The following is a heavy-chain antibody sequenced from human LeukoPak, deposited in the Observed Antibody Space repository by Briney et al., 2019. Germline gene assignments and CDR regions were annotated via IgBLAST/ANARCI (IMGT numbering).Heavy chain of an antibody. CDR3: ARVVTMIIPGHIDY. J-gene: IGHJ4*02. CDR2: IIPIFNTS. V-gene: IGHV1-69*13. CDR1: GGTFSSYG. Sequence: GASVKVSCKASGGTFSSYGITWVRQAPGQGLEWMGGIIPIFNTSNYAQRFQDRVTITADESTSTAYMELSSLRSEDTAIYYCARVVTMIIPGHIDYWGQGTLVTVSS. D-gene: IGHD3-22*01.